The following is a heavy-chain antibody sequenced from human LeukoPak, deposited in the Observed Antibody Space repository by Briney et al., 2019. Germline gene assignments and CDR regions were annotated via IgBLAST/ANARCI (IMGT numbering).Heavy chain of an antibody. CDR1: GYTFTSYD. CDR3: ARDVDTAMVPYSVIAFDI. Sequence: ASVKVSCKASGYTFTSYDINWVRQATGQGLEWMGWMNPNTGNTGYAQKFQGRVTMTRDTSISTAYMELSRLRSDDTAVYYCARDVDTAMVPYSVIAFDIWGQGTMVTVSS. CDR2: MNPNTGNT. D-gene: IGHD5-18*01. V-gene: IGHV1-8*02. J-gene: IGHJ3*02.